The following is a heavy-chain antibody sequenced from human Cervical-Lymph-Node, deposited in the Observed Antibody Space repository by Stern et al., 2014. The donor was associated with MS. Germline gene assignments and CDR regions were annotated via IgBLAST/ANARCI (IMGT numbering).Heavy chain of an antibody. CDR3: ARNSGSPTRQFDY. Sequence: VQLVQSGAEVKKPGSSVKVSCKASGGTFSSYAISWVRQAPGQGLEWMGGIIPIFGTANYAQKFQGRVTIPADEPTSTANRELSSGRSEDTALYYCARNSGSPTRQFDYWGQGTLVTVSS. CDR2: IIPIFGTA. J-gene: IGHJ4*02. V-gene: IGHV1-69*01. D-gene: IGHD1-26*01. CDR1: GGTFSSYA.